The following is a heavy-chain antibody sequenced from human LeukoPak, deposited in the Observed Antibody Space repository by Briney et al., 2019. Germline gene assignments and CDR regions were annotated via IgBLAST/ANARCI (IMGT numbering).Heavy chain of an antibody. Sequence: GGSLRLSCAASGFIFSQYSMNWVRQAPGKGLEWVSHIRSSSETFYADSVKGRFTISRDNAEDTLYLQMNSLRAEDTAVYYCVRDPSGSGFAFDSWGQGALVTVSS. J-gene: IGHJ4*02. CDR1: GFIFSQYS. CDR3: VRDPSGSGFAFDS. D-gene: IGHD1-1*01. CDR2: IRSSSET. V-gene: IGHV3-48*01.